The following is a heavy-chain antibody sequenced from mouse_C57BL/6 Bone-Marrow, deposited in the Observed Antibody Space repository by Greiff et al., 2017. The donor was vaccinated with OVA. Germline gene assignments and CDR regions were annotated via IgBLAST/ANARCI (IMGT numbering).Heavy chain of an antibody. V-gene: IGHV1-81*01. J-gene: IGHJ4*01. CDR2: IYPRSGNT. D-gene: IGHD1-1*01. CDR3: GVRSYDYAMDY. Sequence: QVQLKESGAELARPGASVKLSCKASGYTFTSYGISWVKQRTGQGLEWIGEIYPRSGNTYYNEKFKGKATLTADKSSSTAYMELRSLTSEDSAVYFCGVRSYDYAMDYWGQGTSVTVSS. CDR1: GYTFTSYG.